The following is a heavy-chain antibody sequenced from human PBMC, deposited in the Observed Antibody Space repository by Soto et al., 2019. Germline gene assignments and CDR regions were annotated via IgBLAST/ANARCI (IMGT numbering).Heavy chain of an antibody. CDR2: INPSGGGT. V-gene: IGHV1-46*03. CDR1: GYTFTTYF. Sequence: QVQLVQSGAEMKKPGASVKVACKASGYTFTTYFIHWVRQAPGQGLEWMGTINPSGGGTTYAQKFQGRVTMTRDTSTSTVYMELSSLRSEDTAVYYCGRVIRGWIFDYWGQGTLVSVSS. J-gene: IGHJ4*02. CDR3: GRVIRGWIFDY. D-gene: IGHD6-19*01.